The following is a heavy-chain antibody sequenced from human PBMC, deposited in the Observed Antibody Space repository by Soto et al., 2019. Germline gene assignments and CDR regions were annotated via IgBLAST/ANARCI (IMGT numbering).Heavy chain of an antibody. D-gene: IGHD1-20*01. Sequence: PSETLSLTCTVPGGSISSYYWSWIRQPPGKGLEWIGYIYYSGITNYNPSIKSRVTISVDTSKNQFSLKLSSVTAADTAVYYCARYKSNYYYGMDVWGQGTTVT. V-gene: IGHV4-59*01. CDR2: IYYSGIT. CDR3: ARYKSNYYYGMDV. CDR1: GGSISSYY. J-gene: IGHJ6*02.